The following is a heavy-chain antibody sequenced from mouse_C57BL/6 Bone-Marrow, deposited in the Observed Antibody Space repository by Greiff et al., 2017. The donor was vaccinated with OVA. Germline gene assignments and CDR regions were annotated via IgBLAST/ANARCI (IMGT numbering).Heavy chain of an antibody. D-gene: IGHD2-4*01. CDR1: GFTFSDYG. V-gene: IGHV5-17*01. J-gene: IGHJ4*01. Sequence: EVQRVESGGGLVKPGGSLKLSCAASGFTFSDYGMHWVRQAPEKGLEWVAYISSGSSTIYYADTVKGRFTISRDNAKNTLFLQMTSLRSEDTAMYYCARAYDYGYAMDYGGQGTSVTVSS. CDR2: ISSGSSTI. CDR3: ARAYDYGYAMDY.